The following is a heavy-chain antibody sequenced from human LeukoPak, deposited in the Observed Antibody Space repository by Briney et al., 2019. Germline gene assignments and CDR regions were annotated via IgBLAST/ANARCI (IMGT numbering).Heavy chain of an antibody. D-gene: IGHD6-6*01. CDR2: INPNSGGT. CDR3: ARDIRSSSSAFDI. Sequence: GASVKVSCKASGYTFTGYYMHWVRQAPGQGLEWMGWINPNSGGTNYAQKFQGRVTMTRDTSISTAYMELSRLRSDDTAVYYCARDIRSSSSAFDIWGQGTMVTVSS. CDR1: GYTFTGYY. J-gene: IGHJ3*02. V-gene: IGHV1-2*02.